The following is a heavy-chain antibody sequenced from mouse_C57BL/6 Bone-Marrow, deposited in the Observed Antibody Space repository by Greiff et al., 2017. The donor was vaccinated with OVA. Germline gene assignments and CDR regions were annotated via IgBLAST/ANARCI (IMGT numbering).Heavy chain of an antibody. V-gene: IGHV1-81*01. Sequence: QVQLQQSGAELARPGASVKLSCKASGYTFTSYGISWVKQRTGQGLEWIGEIYPRSGNTYYNEKFKGKATLTADKPSSTAYMELRSLTSEDSAVYFCARSAHYYGTFDYWGQGTTLTVSS. D-gene: IGHD1-1*01. J-gene: IGHJ2*01. CDR2: IYPRSGNT. CDR1: GYTFTSYG. CDR3: ARSAHYYGTFDY.